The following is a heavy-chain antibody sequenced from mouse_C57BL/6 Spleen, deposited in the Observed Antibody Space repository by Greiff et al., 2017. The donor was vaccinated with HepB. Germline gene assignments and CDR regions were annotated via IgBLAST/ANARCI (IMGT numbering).Heavy chain of an antibody. J-gene: IGHJ2*01. D-gene: IGHD2-1*01. CDR2: ISGGGGNT. V-gene: IGHV5-9*01. CDR1: GFTFSSYT. Sequence: VMLVESGGGLVKPGGSLKLSCAASGFTFSSYTMSWVRQTPEKRLEWVATISGGGGNTYYPDSVKGRFTISRDNAKNTLYLQMSSLRSEDTALYYCARLYYGNYVYFDYWGQGTTLTVSS. CDR3: ARLYYGNYVYFDY.